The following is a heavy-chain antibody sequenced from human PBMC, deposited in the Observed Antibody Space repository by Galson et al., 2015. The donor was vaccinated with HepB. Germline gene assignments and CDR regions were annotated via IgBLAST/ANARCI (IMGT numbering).Heavy chain of an antibody. CDR2: ISMSSSYI. Sequence: SLRLSCAVSGLTFSKYNMNWVRQAPGKGPEWVSSISMSSSYIYYADSVKGRFTISRDNAKNSLYLQMNSLRPEDTGVYYCARDTCSSDACYNGVPKFDPRGKGTLVTVSS. V-gene: IGHV3-21*06. CDR3: ARDTCSSDACYNGVPKFDP. CDR1: GLTFSKYN. J-gene: IGHJ5*02. D-gene: IGHD2-2*02.